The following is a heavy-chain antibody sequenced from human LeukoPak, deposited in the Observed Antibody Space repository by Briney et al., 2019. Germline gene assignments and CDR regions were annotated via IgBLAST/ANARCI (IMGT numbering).Heavy chain of an antibody. V-gene: IGHV3-7*01. D-gene: IGHD3-10*01. CDR1: GFTFSSYW. Sequence: GGSLRLSCAASGFTFSSYWMTWVRQAPGKGLEWVANIKQDGSEKYYVDSVKGRFTISRDNAKNLLYLQMNSLRAEDTAVYYCAKDELVRGVYYFDYWGQGTLVTVSS. CDR3: AKDELVRGVYYFDY. J-gene: IGHJ4*02. CDR2: IKQDGSEK.